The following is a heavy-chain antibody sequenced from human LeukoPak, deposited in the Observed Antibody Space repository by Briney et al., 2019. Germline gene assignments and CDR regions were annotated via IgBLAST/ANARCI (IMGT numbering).Heavy chain of an antibody. CDR3: ARRNPTLGYSGYDDAFDI. CDR1: GGSISSGGYS. D-gene: IGHD5-12*01. V-gene: IGHV4-30-2*01. CDR2: IYHSGST. Sequence: SETLSLTCAVSGGSISSGGYSWSWIRQPPGKGLEWIGYIYHSGSTYYNPSLKSRVTISVDRSKNQFSLKLSSVTAADTAVYYCARRNPTLGYSGYDDAFDIWGQGTMVTVSS. J-gene: IGHJ3*02.